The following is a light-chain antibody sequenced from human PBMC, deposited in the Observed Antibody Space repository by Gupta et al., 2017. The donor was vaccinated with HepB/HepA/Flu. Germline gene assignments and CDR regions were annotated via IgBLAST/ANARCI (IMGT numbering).Light chain of an antibody. CDR1: SNNVGNEG. CDR3: STWDSSISAHV. CDR2: RNN. V-gene: IGLV10-54*04. Sequence: QAGLAQPPSVSKGLGQTATLTCTGNSNNVGNEGAVWLLQRQGLPPKLLSYRNNNPPSGISERFSASRSGNTASLTISRLQAEEEGDYYCSTWDSSISAHVFGAGTTVTVL. J-gene: IGLJ1*01.